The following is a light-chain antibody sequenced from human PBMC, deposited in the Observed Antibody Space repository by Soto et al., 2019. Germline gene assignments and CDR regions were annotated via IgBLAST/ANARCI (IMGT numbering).Light chain of an antibody. J-gene: IGKJ5*01. CDR1: QSVSSSS. V-gene: IGKV3-20*01. CDR2: GAS. CDR3: QRYGSSPRT. Sequence: EIVLTQFPGTLSLSPGERATLSCRASQSVSSSSLAWYQQKVGRAPRVLIYGASSRATGIPDRFSGSGSGTDFTLTITRLEPEDFAVYYCQRYGSSPRTFGQGTRLEIK.